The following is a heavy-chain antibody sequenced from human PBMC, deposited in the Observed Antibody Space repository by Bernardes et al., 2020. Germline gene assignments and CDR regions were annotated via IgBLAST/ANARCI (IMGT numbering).Heavy chain of an antibody. Sequence: GESLKISCKGSGYSFTSYWIGWVRQMPGKGLEWMGIIYPGDSDTRYSPSFQGQVTISADKSISTAYLQWSSLKASDTAMYYCARGGYCTGGVCPPRSAFDIWGQGTMVTVSS. CDR2: IYPGDSDT. D-gene: IGHD2-8*02. CDR3: ARGGYCTGGVCPPRSAFDI. V-gene: IGHV5-51*01. J-gene: IGHJ3*02. CDR1: GYSFTSYW.